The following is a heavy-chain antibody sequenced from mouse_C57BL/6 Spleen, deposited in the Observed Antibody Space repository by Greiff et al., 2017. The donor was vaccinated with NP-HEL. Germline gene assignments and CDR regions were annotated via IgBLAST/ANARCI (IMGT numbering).Heavy chain of an antibody. J-gene: IGHJ1*03. CDR3: ARSPLYYGSSYWYFDV. D-gene: IGHD1-1*01. Sequence: QVQLQQPGAELVKPGASVKLSCKASGYTFTSYWMHWVKQRPGRGLEWIGRIDTNSGGTKYNEKFKSKATLTVDKPSSTAYMQLSSLTSEDSAVYYCARSPLYYGSSYWYFDVWGTGTTVTVAS. CDR2: IDTNSGGT. CDR1: GYTFTSYW. V-gene: IGHV1-72*01.